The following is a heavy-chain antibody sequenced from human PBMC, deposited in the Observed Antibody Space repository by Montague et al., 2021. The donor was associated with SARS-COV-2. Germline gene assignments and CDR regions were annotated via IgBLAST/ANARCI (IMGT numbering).Heavy chain of an antibody. D-gene: IGHD2-15*01. CDR2: IHYTGST. Sequence: SETLSLTCTVSGDSVDSDCWSWVRQPPGERLEWIGHIHYTGSTEYNPSLKSRASISADASKNSLSLSLASVTAADTARYYCARAQNICFIANCVNYFDLWGLGALVTVSS. V-gene: IGHV4-59*02. J-gene: IGHJ4*02. CDR3: ARAQNICFIANCVNYFDL. CDR1: GDSVDSDC.